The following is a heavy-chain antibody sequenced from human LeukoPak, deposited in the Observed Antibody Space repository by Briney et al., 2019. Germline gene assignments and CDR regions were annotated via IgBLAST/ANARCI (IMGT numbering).Heavy chain of an antibody. V-gene: IGHV4-59*01. CDR2: IYYSGST. CDR1: GGSISSYY. J-gene: IGHJ5*02. D-gene: IGHD1-26*01. Sequence: SETLSLTCTVSGGSISSYYWSWIRQPPGKGLEWIGYIYYSGSTNYNPSLKSRVTISVDTSKNQFSLKLSSVTAAGTAVYYCARQGSYSISNWFDPWGQGTLVTVSS. CDR3: ARQGSYSISNWFDP.